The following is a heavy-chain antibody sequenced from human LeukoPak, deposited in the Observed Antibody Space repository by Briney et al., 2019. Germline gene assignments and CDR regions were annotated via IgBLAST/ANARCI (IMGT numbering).Heavy chain of an antibody. J-gene: IGHJ4*02. CDR2: IHLDGINR. D-gene: IGHD1-26*01. Sequence: PGGSLRLSRVASGFTFSDYWMHWVRQAPGKRLEWVSRIHLDGINRHYADSVRGRFTVSRDNAKNTLYLKMNILRAEETAVYYCVRDPHSGSYSYFDYWGQGNLVTVPS. CDR1: GFTFSDYW. CDR3: VRDPHSGSYSYFDY. V-gene: IGHV3-74*01.